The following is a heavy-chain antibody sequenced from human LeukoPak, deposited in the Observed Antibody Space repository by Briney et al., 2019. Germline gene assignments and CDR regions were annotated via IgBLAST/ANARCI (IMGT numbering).Heavy chain of an antibody. D-gene: IGHD3-9*01. CDR1: GYSFTSYW. V-gene: IGHV5-51*01. Sequence: GESLKISCKGSGYSFTSYWIGWVRQMPGKGLEWMGIIYPGDSDTRYSPSFQGQVTISADKSISTAYLQWSRLKASDTAVYYCARAPGYFDWLLNGDYWGQGTLVTVSS. CDR3: ARAPGYFDWLLNGDY. J-gene: IGHJ4*02. CDR2: IYPGDSDT.